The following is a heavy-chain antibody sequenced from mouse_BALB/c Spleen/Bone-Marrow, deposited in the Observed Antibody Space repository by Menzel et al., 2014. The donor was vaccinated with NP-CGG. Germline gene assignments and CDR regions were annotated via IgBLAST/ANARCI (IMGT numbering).Heavy chain of an antibody. D-gene: IGHD3-1*01. CDR1: GYTFSNYW. Sequence: EVQRVESGTVLARPGAAVKMSCKASGYTFSNYWMHWIKQRPGQGLEWIGTIHPGNSDTTYNQKFKGKAKLTAVTSTSTAYMELSSLTNGDSAVYYCTTLARNNFDYWGQGTTLTVSS. CDR2: IHPGNSDT. J-gene: IGHJ2*01. CDR3: TTLARNNFDY. V-gene: IGHV1-5*01.